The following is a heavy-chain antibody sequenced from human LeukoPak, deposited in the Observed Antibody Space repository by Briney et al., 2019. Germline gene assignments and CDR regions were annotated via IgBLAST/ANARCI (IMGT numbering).Heavy chain of an antibody. D-gene: IGHD5-24*01. CDR2: ISGTSTYI. CDR3: VRDHQLRDPGC. Sequence: PGGSLRLSCATSGFTFDKYFIHWVRQAPGKGLDWVSSISGTSTYIDYADSVKGRFTISRDNAKNSLYLQMNGLRVEDTAVYYCVRDHQLRDPGCWGQGTLVTVSS. J-gene: IGHJ4*02. CDR1: GFTFDKYF. V-gene: IGHV3-21*01.